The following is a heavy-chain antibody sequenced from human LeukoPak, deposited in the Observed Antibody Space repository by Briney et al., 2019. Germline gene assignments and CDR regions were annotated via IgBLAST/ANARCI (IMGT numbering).Heavy chain of an antibody. J-gene: IGHJ4*02. CDR1: GYTLTELS. Sequence: ASVKVSCKVSGYTLTELSMHWVRQAPGKGLEWMGGFDPEDGETIYAQKFQGRVTMTEDTSTDTAYVELSSLRSEDTAVYYCALSVSLASYGIRSVDYWGQGTLVTVSS. CDR2: FDPEDGET. CDR3: ALSVSLASYGIRSVDY. V-gene: IGHV1-24*01. D-gene: IGHD1-26*01.